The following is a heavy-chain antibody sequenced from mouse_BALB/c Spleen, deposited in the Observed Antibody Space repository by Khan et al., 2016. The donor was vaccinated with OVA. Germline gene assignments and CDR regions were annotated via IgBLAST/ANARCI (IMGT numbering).Heavy chain of an antibody. CDR3: ARHGSNAWFAY. J-gene: IGHJ3*01. D-gene: IGHD1-1*01. CDR1: GYSFTSYY. V-gene: IGHV1-31*01. CDR2: IDPFNGGS. Sequence: VQLQQPGPELMKPGASVKISCKASGYSFTSYYIHWVKQSHGKTLEWIGYIDPFNGGSTYNQKFKVKATLTVDKSSSTAYMHLSSLTSEDSAVDYGARHGSNAWFAYWGQGTLVTVSA.